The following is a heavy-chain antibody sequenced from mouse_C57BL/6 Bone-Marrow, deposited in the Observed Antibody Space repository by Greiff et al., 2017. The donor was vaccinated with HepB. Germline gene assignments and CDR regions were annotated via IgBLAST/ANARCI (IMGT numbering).Heavy chain of an antibody. CDR1: GYTFTDYE. V-gene: IGHV1-15*01. CDR3: TLYYYGSSYWYFDV. Sequence: QVQLQLSGAELVRPGASVTLSCKASGYTFTDYEMHWVKQTPVHGLEWIGAIDPETGGTAYNQKFKGKAILTADKSSSTAYMELRSLTSEDSAVYYCTLYYYGSSYWYFDVWGTGTTVTVSS. J-gene: IGHJ1*03. CDR2: IDPETGGT. D-gene: IGHD1-1*01.